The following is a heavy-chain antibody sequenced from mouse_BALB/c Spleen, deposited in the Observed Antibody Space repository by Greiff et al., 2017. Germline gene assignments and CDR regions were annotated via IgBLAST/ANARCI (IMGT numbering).Heavy chain of an antibody. D-gene: IGHD2-3*01. CDR1: GFTFSSYG. Sequence: EVKLMDSGGDLVKPGGSLKLSCAASGFTFSSYGMSWVRQTPDKRLEWVATISSGGSYTYYPDSVKGRFTISRDNAKNTLYLQMSSLKSEDTAMYYCARGGDGSPNYWGQGTSVTVSS. J-gene: IGHJ4*01. V-gene: IGHV5-6*01. CDR3: ARGGDGSPNY. CDR2: ISSGGSYT.